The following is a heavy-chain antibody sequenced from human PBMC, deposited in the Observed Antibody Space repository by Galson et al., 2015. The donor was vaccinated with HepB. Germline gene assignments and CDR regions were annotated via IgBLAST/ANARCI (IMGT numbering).Heavy chain of an antibody. CDR3: ARDACSGGSCYSLSFDY. CDR1: GYTFTSYA. Sequence: SVKVSCKASGYTFTSYAMHWVRQAPGQRLEWMGWINAGNGNTKYSQKFQGRVTITRDTSASTAYMELSSLRSEDTAVYYCARDACSGGSCYSLSFDYWGQGTLVTVSS. CDR2: INAGNGNT. J-gene: IGHJ4*02. V-gene: IGHV1-3*01. D-gene: IGHD2-15*01.